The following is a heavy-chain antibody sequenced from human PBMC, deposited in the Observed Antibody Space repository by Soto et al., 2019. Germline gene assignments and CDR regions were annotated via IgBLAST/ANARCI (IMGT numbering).Heavy chain of an antibody. CDR3: VRDGTKTLRDWFDT. CDR2: IYATGTT. D-gene: IGHD1-1*01. J-gene: IGHJ5*02. CDR1: GASISGFY. Sequence: LSLTCTVSGASISGFYWSWIRKSAGKGLEWIGRIYATGTTDYNPSLKSRVMMSVDTSKKQFSLKLRSVTAADTAVYYCVRDGTKTLRDWFDTWGQGISVTVSS. V-gene: IGHV4-4*07.